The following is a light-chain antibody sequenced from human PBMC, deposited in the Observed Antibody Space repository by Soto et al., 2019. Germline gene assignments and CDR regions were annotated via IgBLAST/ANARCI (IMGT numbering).Light chain of an antibody. CDR2: EVT. CDR1: SSDVGGYNY. J-gene: IGLJ1*01. Sequence: QSALTQPASVSGSPGQSITISCTGTSSDVGGYNYVSWYQQHPGKAPKLMIYEVTNRPSGVSNRFSGSKSGNTASLTISGLQAEDEADYYCSSYTSRSTVVFATGTKVTV. CDR3: SSYTSRSTVV. V-gene: IGLV2-14*01.